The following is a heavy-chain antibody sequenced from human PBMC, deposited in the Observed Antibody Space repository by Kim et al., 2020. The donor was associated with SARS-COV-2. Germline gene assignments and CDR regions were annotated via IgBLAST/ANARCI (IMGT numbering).Heavy chain of an antibody. D-gene: IGHD3-9*01. V-gene: IGHV3-74*01. CDR2: INSDGSST. Sequence: GGSLRLSCATSGFTFSSYWMLWVRQTPGKGLVWVSRINSDGSSTSYADSVKGRFTISRDNAKNTLYLQLNSLRAEDTAVYYCASGGARYLYGMDVWGQGT. J-gene: IGHJ6*02. CDR3: ASGGARYLYGMDV. CDR1: GFTFSSYW.